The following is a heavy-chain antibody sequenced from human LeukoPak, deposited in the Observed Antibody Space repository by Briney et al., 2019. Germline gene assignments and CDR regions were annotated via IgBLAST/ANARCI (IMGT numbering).Heavy chain of an antibody. J-gene: IGHJ6*03. CDR3: GGGGFGEAYYYYYYMDV. D-gene: IGHD3-10*01. CDR2: ISGSGGST. CDR1: GFTFSSYA. Sequence: SGGSLRLSCAASGFTFSSYAMHWVRQAPGKGLEWVSTISGSGGSTYYADSVKGRFTISRDNSKNTLYLQINSLRAEDTAVYYCGGGGFGEAYYYYYYMDVWGKGTTVTVSS. V-gene: IGHV3-23*01.